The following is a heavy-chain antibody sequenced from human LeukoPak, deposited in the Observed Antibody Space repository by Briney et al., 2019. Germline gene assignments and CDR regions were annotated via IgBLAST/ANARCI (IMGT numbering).Heavy chain of an antibody. D-gene: IGHD2-2*01. CDR3: ARAKGYCSSTRCSPFDY. Sequence: GGSLRLSCAASGFTFSSYAMSWVRQAPGKGLEWVANVKEDGSEKYYVDSVKGRFTISRDNAKNSLYLQINSLRVEDTAVYYCARAKGYCSSTRCSPFDYWGQGTLVTVSS. J-gene: IGHJ4*02. CDR1: GFTFSSYA. V-gene: IGHV3-7*01. CDR2: VKEDGSEK.